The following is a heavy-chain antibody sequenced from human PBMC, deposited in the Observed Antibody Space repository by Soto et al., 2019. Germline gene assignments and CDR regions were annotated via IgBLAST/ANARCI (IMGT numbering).Heavy chain of an antibody. J-gene: IGHJ5*02. D-gene: IGHD3-22*01. CDR3: VRVDYYDSSGNWFDP. CDR1: GGTFSSYT. CDR2: MIPIRGIA. Sequence: SVKVSCKASGGTFSSYTISWVRQAPGQGLEWMGRMIPIRGIAGYAQKFQGRVTMTGDNSMSTAYMELSSLRSEDTAVYYCVRVDYYDSSGNWFDPWGQGTLVTVSS. V-gene: IGHV1-69*02.